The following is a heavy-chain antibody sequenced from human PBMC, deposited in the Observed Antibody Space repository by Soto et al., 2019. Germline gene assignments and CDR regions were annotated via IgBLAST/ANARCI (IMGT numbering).Heavy chain of an antibody. CDR1: GFTFSSYA. D-gene: IGHD5-12*01. V-gene: IGHV3-23*01. Sequence: VGSLRLSCAASGFTFSSYAMSWVRQAPGKGLEWVSAISGSGGSTYYADSVKGRFTISRDNSKNTLYLQMNSLRAEDTAVYYCGALWGWLRSSGSFSDYWGQGTLVTVSS. J-gene: IGHJ4*02. CDR2: ISGSGGST. CDR3: GALWGWLRSSGSFSDY.